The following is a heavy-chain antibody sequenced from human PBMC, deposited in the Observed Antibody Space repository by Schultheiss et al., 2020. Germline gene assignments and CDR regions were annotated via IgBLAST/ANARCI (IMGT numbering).Heavy chain of an antibody. D-gene: IGHD4-17*01. V-gene: IGHV3-48*01. CDR2: ISSSGSTI. CDR1: GFTFSSYS. J-gene: IGHJ6*02. CDR3: ARRDYGDYVPSSYYYYGMDV. Sequence: GGSLRLSCAASGFTFSSYSMNWVRQAPGKGLEWVSYISSSGSTIYYADSVKGRFTISRDNSKNTLYLQMNSLRAEDTAVYYCARRDYGDYVPSSYYYYGMDVWGQGTTVNVYS.